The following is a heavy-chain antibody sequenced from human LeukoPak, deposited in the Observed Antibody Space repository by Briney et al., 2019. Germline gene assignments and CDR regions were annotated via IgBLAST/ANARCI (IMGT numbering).Heavy chain of an antibody. Sequence: PGGSLRLSCAASGFTFSDAWMSWVRQAPGKGLEWVAVISYDGSNKYYADSVKGRFTISRDNSKNTLYLQMNSLRAEDTAVYYCARDRDYYDSSGYHDAFDIWGQGTMVTISS. CDR3: ARDRDYYDSSGYHDAFDI. J-gene: IGHJ3*02. CDR1: GFTFSDAW. CDR2: ISYDGSNK. D-gene: IGHD3-22*01. V-gene: IGHV3-30-3*01.